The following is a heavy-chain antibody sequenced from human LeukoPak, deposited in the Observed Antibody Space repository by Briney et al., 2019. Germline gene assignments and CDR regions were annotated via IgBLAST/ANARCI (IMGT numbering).Heavy chain of an antibody. Sequence: GGPRRLSWAASGFTFTSYAISWVRQPPGKGLDGVSSISSSSSYIYYADSVKGRFTISRDNAKNSLYLQMNSPRAEDTAVYYCARPRRPYYYYGMDVWGQGTTVTVSS. CDR1: GFTFTSYA. CDR2: ISSSSSYI. D-gene: IGHD1-14*01. V-gene: IGHV3-21*01. CDR3: ARPRRPYYYYGMDV. J-gene: IGHJ6*02.